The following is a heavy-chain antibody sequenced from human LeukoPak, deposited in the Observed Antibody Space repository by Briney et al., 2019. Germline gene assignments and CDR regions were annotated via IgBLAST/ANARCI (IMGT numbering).Heavy chain of an antibody. CDR1: GGSISSYY. CDR2: TYYSGST. V-gene: IGHV4-59*08. Sequence: SETLSLTCTVSGGSISSYYWSWIRQPPGKGLEWVGYTYYSGSTNYNPSLKSRVTISVDTSKNQFSLKLSAVTAADTAVYYCARQSEYYGMDVWGQGTTVTVSS. J-gene: IGHJ6*02. CDR3: ARQSEYYGMDV.